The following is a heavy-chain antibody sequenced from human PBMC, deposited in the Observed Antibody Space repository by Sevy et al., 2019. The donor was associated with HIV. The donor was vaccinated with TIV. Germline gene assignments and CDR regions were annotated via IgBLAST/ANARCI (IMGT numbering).Heavy chain of an antibody. CDR1: GFPFNDHA. Sequence: GGCLRLSCAASGFPFNDHAMHWVRQVPGKGLEWVSGISWNSRNIGYADSVKGRFTISRDNARHFVYLEMNSLRPEDTAFYYCAKDIDRGCDGVYCYSYYDYFYGLDVWGQGTTVPVSS. D-gene: IGHD2-21*02. V-gene: IGHV3-9*01. J-gene: IGHJ6*02. CDR3: AKDIDRGCDGVYCYSYYDYFYGLDV. CDR2: ISWNSRNI.